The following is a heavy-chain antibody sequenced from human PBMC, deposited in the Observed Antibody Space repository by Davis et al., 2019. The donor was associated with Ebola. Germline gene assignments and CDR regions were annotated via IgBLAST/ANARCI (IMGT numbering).Heavy chain of an antibody. CDR1: GYSFTSYW. V-gene: IGHV5-10-1*01. D-gene: IGHD6-6*01. J-gene: IGHJ6*02. CDR3: ARAIAARFDYYYYGMDV. CDR2: IDPSDSYT. Sequence: GESLKISCKGSGYSFTSYWIGWVRQMPGKGLEWMGRIDPSDSYTNYSPSFQGHVTISADKSISTAYLQWSSLKASDTAMYYCARAIAARFDYYYYGMDVWGQGTTVTVSS.